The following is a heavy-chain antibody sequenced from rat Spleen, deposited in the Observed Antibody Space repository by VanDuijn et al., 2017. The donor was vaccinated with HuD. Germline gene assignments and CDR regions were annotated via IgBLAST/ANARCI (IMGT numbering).Heavy chain of an antibody. V-gene: IGHV2-4*01. J-gene: IGHJ2*01. CDR2: IWSGGST. CDR3: AREGIGTTTDY. D-gene: IGHD1-5*01. Sequence: QVQLKESGPGLVQPSQTLSLTCTVSGFSLTSYGVSWVRQPPGKGLEWIGAIWSGGSTDYNSALKSRLSISKDTSKSQVFLKMNSLQTEDTATYYCAREGIGTTTDYWGQGVMVTVSS. CDR1: GFSLTSYG.